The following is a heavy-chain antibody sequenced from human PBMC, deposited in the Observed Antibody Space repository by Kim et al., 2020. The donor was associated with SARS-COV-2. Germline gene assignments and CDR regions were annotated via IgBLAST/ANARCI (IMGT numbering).Heavy chain of an antibody. D-gene: IGHD3-22*01. CDR2: IRNKANSYIT. Sequence: GGSLRLSCAASGFTFSDHFMDWVRQAPGKGLEWVGRIRNKANSYITEYAASVEGRFSISRDDSKNSLYLQMNSRKTEDTAVYYCARREGDSSGYFYGYFDYWGQGTLVTVSS. CDR1: GFTFSDHF. J-gene: IGHJ4*02. CDR3: ARREGDSSGYFYGYFDY. V-gene: IGHV3-72*01.